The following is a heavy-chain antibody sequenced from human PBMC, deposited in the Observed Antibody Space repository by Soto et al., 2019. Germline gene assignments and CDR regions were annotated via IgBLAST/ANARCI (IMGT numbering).Heavy chain of an antibody. D-gene: IGHD6-13*01. CDR3: AGAIAAAGNWFDP. Sequence: SETLSLTCTVSGGSISSGGYYWSWIRQHPGKGLGWIGYIYYSGSTYYNPSLKSRVTISVDTSKNQFSLKLSSVTAADTAVYYCAGAIAAAGNWFDPWGQGTLVTVSS. V-gene: IGHV4-31*03. CDR1: GGSISSGGYY. J-gene: IGHJ5*02. CDR2: IYYSGST.